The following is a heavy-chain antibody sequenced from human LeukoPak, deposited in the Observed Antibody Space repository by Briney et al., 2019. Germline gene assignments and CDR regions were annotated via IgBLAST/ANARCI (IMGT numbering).Heavy chain of an antibody. Sequence: GGSLRLSCAASGFTFSSYWMSWVRQAPGKGLEWVANIKQDGGEKCYVDSVKGRFTISRDNAKNSLYLQMNSLRAEDTAVYYCARWEYYDRRWFDPWGQGTQVTVSS. D-gene: IGHD3-22*01. CDR1: GFTFSSYW. CDR3: ARWEYYDRRWFDP. V-gene: IGHV3-7*01. CDR2: IKQDGGEK. J-gene: IGHJ5*02.